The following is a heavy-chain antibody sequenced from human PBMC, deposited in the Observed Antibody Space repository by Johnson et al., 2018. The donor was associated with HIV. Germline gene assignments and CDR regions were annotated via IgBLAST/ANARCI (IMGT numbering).Heavy chain of an antibody. CDR2: IKQDGSEE. D-gene: IGHD1-26*01. CDR1: GFSFSKYW. V-gene: IGHV3-7*01. Sequence: VQLVESGGGLVQPGGSLRVSCAASGFSFSKYWMTWVRQAPGKGLEWVANIKQDGSEEYYVDSVKGRFTMSRDNAKNSLYLQMNSVSAEDTAVYYRARCGYSNYWNVVDIWGQGTMVIVSS. CDR3: ARCGYSNYWNVVDI. J-gene: IGHJ3*02.